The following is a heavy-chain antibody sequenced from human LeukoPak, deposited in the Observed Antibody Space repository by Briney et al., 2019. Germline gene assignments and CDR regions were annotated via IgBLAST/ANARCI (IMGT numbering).Heavy chain of an antibody. CDR3: ARVVTRIDY. Sequence: PGGSLRLSCAASGFTFSDHIMNWVRQLPGKRLEWVAYVSGSGSTVYYADSVKGRFTISRDNGKSSLYLQMNSLRAEDTAVYYCARVVTRIDYWGQGTLVTVSS. D-gene: IGHD2-21*02. V-gene: IGHV3-48*01. J-gene: IGHJ4*02. CDR2: VSGSGSTV. CDR1: GFTFSDHI.